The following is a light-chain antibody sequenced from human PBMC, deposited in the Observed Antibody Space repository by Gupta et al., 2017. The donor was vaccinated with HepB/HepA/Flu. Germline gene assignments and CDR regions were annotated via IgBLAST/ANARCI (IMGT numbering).Light chain of an antibody. CDR2: GNS. J-gene: IGLJ2*01. V-gene: IGLV1-40*01. Sequence: QSVLTQPPSVSGAPGQRVTSSCTGSSSNIGAGYYVHWYQQLPGTAPKLLIYGNSNRPSGVPYRFSGSKSGTSASLAITGLQAEDEADYYCKSYDSSLSVVFGGGTKLTVL. CDR1: SSNIGAGYY. CDR3: KSYDSSLSVV.